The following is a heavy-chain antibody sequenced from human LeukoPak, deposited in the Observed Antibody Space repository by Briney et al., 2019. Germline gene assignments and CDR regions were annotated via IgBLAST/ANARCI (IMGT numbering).Heavy chain of an antibody. J-gene: IGHJ4*02. CDR3: AKDFEYDILTGFDY. CDR1: GFTFDDYA. CDR2: ISWNSGSI. V-gene: IGHV3-9*01. D-gene: IGHD3-9*01. Sequence: GGSLRLSCAASGFTFDDYAMHWVRQAPGKGLEWVSGISWNSGSIGYADSVKGRFTISRDNAKNSLYLQMNSLRAEDTALYYCAKDFEYDILTGFDYWGQGTLVTVSS.